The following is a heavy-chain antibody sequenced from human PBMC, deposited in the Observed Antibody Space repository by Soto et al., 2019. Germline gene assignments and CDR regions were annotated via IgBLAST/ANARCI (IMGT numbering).Heavy chain of an antibody. CDR2: IGTAGDT. D-gene: IGHD6-19*01. CDR3: ARSSGWYDYYYYGMDV. CDR1: GFTFSSYD. J-gene: IGHJ6*02. Sequence: GSLRLSCAASGFTFSSYDMHWGRQATGKGLEWVSAIGTAGDTYYPGSVKGRFTISRENAKNSLYLQMNSLRAEDTAVYYCARSSGWYDYYYYGMDVWGQGTTVTVSS. V-gene: IGHV3-13*01.